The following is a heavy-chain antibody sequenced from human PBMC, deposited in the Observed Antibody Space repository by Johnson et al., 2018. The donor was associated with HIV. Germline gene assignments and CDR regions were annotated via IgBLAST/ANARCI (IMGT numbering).Heavy chain of an antibody. CDR3: ARSRWGGDAFDI. D-gene: IGHD7-27*01. Sequence: VQLMESGGGLVQPGGSLRLSCAASRFTFSSYDMHWVRQATGKGLEWVSAIGTAGDTYYPGSVKGRFTISRDNAKNSLYLQMNSLRVEDTAVYYCARSRWGGDAFDIWGQGTMVTVYS. CDR2: IGTAGDT. J-gene: IGHJ3*02. CDR1: RFTFSSYD. V-gene: IGHV3-13*01.